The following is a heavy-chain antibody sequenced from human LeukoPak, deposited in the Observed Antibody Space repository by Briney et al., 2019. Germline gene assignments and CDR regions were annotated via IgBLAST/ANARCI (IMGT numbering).Heavy chain of an antibody. V-gene: IGHV3-74*03. D-gene: IGHD2-8*01. CDR3: ANGYCTNGVCYPYYYMDV. CDR1: GFTFSSTW. CDR2: ITSDGSST. Sequence: PGGSLRLSCAASGFTFSSTWMHWVRQPPGKGLVWVARITSDGSSTTYAESVKGRFTISRDNSKNTLYLQMNSLRAEDTAVYYCANGYCTNGVCYPYYYMDVWGKGTTVTVSS. J-gene: IGHJ6*03.